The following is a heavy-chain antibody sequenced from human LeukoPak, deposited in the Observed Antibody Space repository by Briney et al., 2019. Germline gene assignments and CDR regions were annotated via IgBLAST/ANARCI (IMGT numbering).Heavy chain of an antibody. CDR3: ARDLGYCTNGVCYAFDI. J-gene: IGHJ3*02. Sequence: GGALRLSCATSGFTFSSYGMSWVRQAPGKGLEWVSSISSSSSYIYYADSVKGRFTISRDNAKNSLYLQMNSLRAEGTAVYYCARDLGYCTNGVCYAFDIWGQGTMVTVSS. CDR1: GFTFSSYG. V-gene: IGHV3-21*01. CDR2: ISSSSSYI. D-gene: IGHD2-8*01.